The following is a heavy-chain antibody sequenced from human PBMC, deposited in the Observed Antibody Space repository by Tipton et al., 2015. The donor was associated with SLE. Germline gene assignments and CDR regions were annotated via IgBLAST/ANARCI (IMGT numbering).Heavy chain of an antibody. J-gene: IGHJ3*02. Sequence: TLSLTCTVSGGSISSYYWSWIRQPPGKGLEWIGYIYYSGSTNYNPSLKSRVTISVDTSKNQFSLKLSSVTAADTAVYYCARGPGYQPFPYYDAFDIWGQGTMVTVS. CDR2: IYYSGST. D-gene: IGHD2-2*01. CDR1: GGSISSYY. CDR3: ARGPGYQPFPYYDAFDI. V-gene: IGHV4-59*01.